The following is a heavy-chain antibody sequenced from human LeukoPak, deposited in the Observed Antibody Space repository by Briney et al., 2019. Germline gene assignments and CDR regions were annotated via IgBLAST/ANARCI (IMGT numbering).Heavy chain of an antibody. J-gene: IGHJ6*03. D-gene: IGHD3-9*01. CDR2: INPIVGT. CDR1: GGSFSGYY. V-gene: IGHV4-34*01. Sequence: SETLSLTCAVYGGSFSGYYSSWIRHPPGKGLGWIGEINPIVGTTYNPTLKRRVTLSVDSPKTQFSLNLSSLTAAAPAVNYFARATWGSPYDSLTGYWWEYYDSSRDVWGNGTTVTVSS. CDR3: ARATWGSPYDSLTGYWWEYYDSSRDV.